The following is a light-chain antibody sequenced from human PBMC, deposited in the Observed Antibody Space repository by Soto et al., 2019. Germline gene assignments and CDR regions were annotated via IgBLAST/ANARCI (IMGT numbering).Light chain of an antibody. CDR3: AAWDDSLSGRV. J-gene: IGLJ3*02. Sequence: QSVLTQPPSASGTPGQRVTISCSGSSSNIGSNYVYWYQQLPGTAPKRLIYSNNQRPSGVPDRFSGCKSGTSASLAISGLRSEDEADYYCAAWDDSLSGRVFGGGTQLTVL. CDR1: SSNIGSNY. V-gene: IGLV1-47*02. CDR2: SNN.